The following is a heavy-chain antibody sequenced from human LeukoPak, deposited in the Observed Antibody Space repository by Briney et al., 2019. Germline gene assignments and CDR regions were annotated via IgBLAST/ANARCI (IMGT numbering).Heavy chain of an antibody. V-gene: IGHV1-46*01. CDR1: GYTFTSYY. Sequence: ASVKVSCKASGYTFTSYYMHWVRQAPGQGLEWMGIINPSGGSTSYAQKFQGRVTMTRDTSTSTVYMELSSLRSEDTAVYYCASGEASITIFGVVINGMDVWGQGTTVTVSS. J-gene: IGHJ6*02. D-gene: IGHD3-3*01. CDR3: ASGEASITIFGVVINGMDV. CDR2: INPSGGST.